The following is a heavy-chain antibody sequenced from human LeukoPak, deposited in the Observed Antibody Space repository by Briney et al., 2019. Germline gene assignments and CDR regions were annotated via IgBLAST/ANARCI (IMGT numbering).Heavy chain of an antibody. V-gene: IGHV3-33*08. J-gene: IGHJ4*02. D-gene: IGHD1-7*01. CDR2: IWYDGSNK. CDR1: GFPFSDFG. Sequence: GGSLRLSCAASGFPFSDFGIHWVRQAPGKGLEWVAVIWYDGSNKYYADSVKGRFTISRDNSKNTLYLQMNSLRAEDTAVYYCARDQLELSLKGCYFDYWGQGTLVTVSS. CDR3: ARDQLELSLKGCYFDY.